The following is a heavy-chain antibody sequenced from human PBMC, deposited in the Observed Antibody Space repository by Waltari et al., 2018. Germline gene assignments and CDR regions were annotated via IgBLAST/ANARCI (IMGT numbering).Heavy chain of an antibody. D-gene: IGHD4-17*01. CDR2: IYYSWST. J-gene: IGHJ4*02. Sequence: QLQLQESGPGLVKPSETLSLTCTVSGGSISSSSYYWGWIRQPPGKGLEWIGSIYYSWSTYYNPSLKSRVTISVDTSKNQFSLKLSSVTAADTAVYYCARRAALIFSMTTEPFDYWGQGTLVTVSS. V-gene: IGHV4-39*01. CDR3: ARRAALIFSMTTEPFDY. CDR1: GGSISSSSYY.